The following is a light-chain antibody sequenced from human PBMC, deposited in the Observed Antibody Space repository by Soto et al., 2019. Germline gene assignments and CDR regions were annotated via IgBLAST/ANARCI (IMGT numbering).Light chain of an antibody. V-gene: IGKV3-15*01. J-gene: IGKJ1*01. CDR1: QSVSSN. CDR3: QQYNNWPLTWT. CDR2: GAS. Sequence: IGVKQSPATVSVSPGERATLSCRASQSVSSNLAWYQQKPGQAPRLLIYGASTRATGIPARFSGSGSGTEFTLTISSLQSEDFAVYYCQQYNNWPLTWTFGQGTKVDIK.